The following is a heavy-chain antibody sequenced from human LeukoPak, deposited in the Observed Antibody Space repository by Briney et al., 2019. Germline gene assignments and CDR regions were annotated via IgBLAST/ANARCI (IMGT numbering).Heavy chain of an antibody. J-gene: IGHJ3*02. CDR2: MYTSGST. CDR1: GGSISSGSYY. CDR3: ARRGTGLWFGEKTFDI. D-gene: IGHD3-10*01. V-gene: IGHV4-61*02. Sequence: SETLSLTCTVSGGSISSGSYYWNWIRQPAGKGLEWIGRMYTSGSTNYNPSLKSRATISLDTSKNQFSLKLSSVTAADTAVYYCARRGTGLWFGEKTFDIWGQGTMVTVSS.